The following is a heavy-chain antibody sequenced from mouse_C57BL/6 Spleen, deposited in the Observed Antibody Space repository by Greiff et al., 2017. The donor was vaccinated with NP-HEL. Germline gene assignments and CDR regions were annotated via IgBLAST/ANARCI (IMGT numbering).Heavy chain of an antibody. D-gene: IGHD3-3*01. Sequence: EVKLMESGPVLVKPGASVKMSCKASGYTFTDYYMNWVKQSHGKSLEWIGVINPYNGGTSYNQKFKGKATLTVDKSSSTAYMELNSLTSEDSAVYYCALGQAFDYWGQGTTLTVSS. J-gene: IGHJ2*01. V-gene: IGHV1-19*01. CDR3: ALGQAFDY. CDR2: INPYNGGT. CDR1: GYTFTDYY.